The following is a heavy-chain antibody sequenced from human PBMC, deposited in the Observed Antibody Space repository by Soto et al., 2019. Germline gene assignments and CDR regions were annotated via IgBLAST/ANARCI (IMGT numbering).Heavy chain of an antibody. J-gene: IGHJ6*02. CDR3: ARDPQPADWRYYDILTGYYNGAYYYYYGMDV. Sequence: GGSLRLSCAASGFTFSSYSMNWVRQAPGKGLEWVSYISSSSSTIYYADSVKGRFTISRDNAKNSLYLQMNSLRDEDTAVYYCARDPQPADWRYYDILTGYYNGAYYYYYGMDVWGQGTTVTVSS. V-gene: IGHV3-48*02. D-gene: IGHD3-9*01. CDR1: GFTFSSYS. CDR2: ISSSSSTI.